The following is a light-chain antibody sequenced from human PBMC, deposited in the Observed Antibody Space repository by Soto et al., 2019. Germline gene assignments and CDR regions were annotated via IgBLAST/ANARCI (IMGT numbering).Light chain of an antibody. CDR2: GAS. CDR1: QSVSSN. V-gene: IGKV3-15*01. J-gene: IGKJ1*01. Sequence: EIVMTQSPATLSVSPGERATFSCRASQSVSSNLAWYQQKPGQAPRLLIYGASTRATGIPARFSGSGSGTEFTLTISSLQSEDFAVYYCQQYNNWPSWTFCHGTKVEIK. CDR3: QQYNNWPSWT.